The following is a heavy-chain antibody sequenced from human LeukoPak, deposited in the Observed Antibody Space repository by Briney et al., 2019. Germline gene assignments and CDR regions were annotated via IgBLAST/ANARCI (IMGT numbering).Heavy chain of an antibody. D-gene: IGHD3-3*01. J-gene: IGHJ3*02. Sequence: SETLSLTCTVSGGSISSYYWSWIRQPPGKGLEWIGYIYYSGSTNYNPSLKSRVTISVDTSKNQFSLKLSSVTAADTAVYYCARASFLEWLLPGAFDIWGQGTMVTVSS. CDR2: IYYSGST. CDR1: GGSISSYY. CDR3: ARASFLEWLLPGAFDI. V-gene: IGHV4-59*08.